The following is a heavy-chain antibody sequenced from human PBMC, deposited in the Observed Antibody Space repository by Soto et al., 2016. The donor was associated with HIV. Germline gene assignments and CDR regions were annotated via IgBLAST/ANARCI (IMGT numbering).Heavy chain of an antibody. CDR3: ATWASPGYYFDY. Sequence: QVRLQQWGAGLLRPSETLSLTCAVYGGSFSGYSFAWVRQPPGKGLEWIGEINHSGTTKYNPSLKSRVTISMDMSKNHFSLRLNSMTAADTALYYCATWASPGYYFDYVGSGNPGHRLL. CDR1: GGSFSGYS. CDR2: INHSGTT. J-gene: IGHJ4*02. V-gene: IGHV4-34*02.